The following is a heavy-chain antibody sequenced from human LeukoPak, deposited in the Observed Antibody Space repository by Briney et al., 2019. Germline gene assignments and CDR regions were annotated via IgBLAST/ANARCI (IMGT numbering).Heavy chain of an antibody. CDR1: GYTFTSYG. V-gene: IGHV1-18*04. D-gene: IGHD3-10*01. Sequence: ASVKVSCKASGYTFTSYGISWVRQAPGQGLEWMGWISAYNGNTNYAQKLQGRVTMTTDTSTSTAYMELRGLRSDDTAVYYCAIAPALLLWFGELLGWGQGTLVTVSS. J-gene: IGHJ4*02. CDR2: ISAYNGNT. CDR3: AIAPALLLWFGELLG.